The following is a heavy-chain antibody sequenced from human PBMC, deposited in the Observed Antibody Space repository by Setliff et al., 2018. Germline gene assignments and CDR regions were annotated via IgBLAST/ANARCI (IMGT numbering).Heavy chain of an antibody. CDR2: IDPSDSYT. Sequence: GESLKISCKGSGYSFSNFWIGWVRQMPGKGLEWMGRIDPSDSYTNYSPSFQGHVTISADKSINTAYLQWSSLKASDTAMYYCARIPSPGYCDYWGQGTLVTVSS. CDR1: GYSFSNFW. J-gene: IGHJ4*02. D-gene: IGHD2-21*01. V-gene: IGHV5-10-1*01. CDR3: ARIPSPGYCDY.